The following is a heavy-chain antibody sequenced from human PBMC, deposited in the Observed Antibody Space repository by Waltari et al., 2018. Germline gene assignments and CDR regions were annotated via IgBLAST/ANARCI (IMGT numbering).Heavy chain of an antibody. Sequence: QVQLVQSGAEVKKPGASVKVSCKASGYTFTSYAMHWVRQAPGQRLEWMGWINAGNGNTKYSQKFQGRVTITRDTSASTAYMELSSLRSEDTAVYYCARGGGGGYCSGGSCYSHWGQGTLVTVSS. V-gene: IGHV1-3*01. J-gene: IGHJ4*02. CDR3: ARGGGGGYCSGGSCYSH. D-gene: IGHD2-15*01. CDR2: INAGNGNT. CDR1: GYTFTSYA.